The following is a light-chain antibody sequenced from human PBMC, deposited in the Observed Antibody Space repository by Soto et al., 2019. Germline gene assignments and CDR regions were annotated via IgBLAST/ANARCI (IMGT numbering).Light chain of an antibody. Sequence: DIQMTQSPSTLSASVGVRVTITCRASQSITPWLAWYQQKPGKVPKLLIYQASSLESGVPLRFSGSASGTEFTLTINSLQPDDFATYYCQHYNRYSATFGQGTKVEIK. V-gene: IGKV1-5*03. CDR1: QSITPW. CDR3: QHYNRYSAT. CDR2: QAS. J-gene: IGKJ1*01.